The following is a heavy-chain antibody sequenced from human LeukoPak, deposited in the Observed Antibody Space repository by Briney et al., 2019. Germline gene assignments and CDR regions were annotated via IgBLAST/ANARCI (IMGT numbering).Heavy chain of an antibody. CDR1: GGTFSSYA. CDR2: INPSGGST. D-gene: IGHD3-3*01. V-gene: IGHV1-46*01. Sequence: GASVKVSCKASGGTFSSYAISWVRQAPGQGLEWMGIINPSGGSTSYAQKFQGRVTMTRDTSTSTVYMELSSLRSEDTAVYYCARATELWSAHFDYWGQGTLVTVSS. CDR3: ARATELWSAHFDY. J-gene: IGHJ4*02.